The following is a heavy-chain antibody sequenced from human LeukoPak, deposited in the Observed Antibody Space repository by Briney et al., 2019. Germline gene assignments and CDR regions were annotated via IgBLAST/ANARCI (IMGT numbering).Heavy chain of an antibody. CDR2: ISAYNGNT. CDR3: GRIRRDAFHI. Sequence: GPSVRVSCKASGSTVTSYGISLVRQAPGQGLEWMGWISAYNGNTNYAQKLQGRVTMTTDTSTSTAYMELRSLRSEVSAVYYCGRIRRDAFHIRGKGAMVTVSS. V-gene: IGHV1-18*01. CDR1: GSTVTSYG. J-gene: IGHJ3*02.